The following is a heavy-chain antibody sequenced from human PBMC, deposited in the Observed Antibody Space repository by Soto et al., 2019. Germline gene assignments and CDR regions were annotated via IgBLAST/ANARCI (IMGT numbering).Heavy chain of an antibody. CDR1: GYTFTSYD. CDR3: AREPPYDFWSGPDAFDI. Sequence: ASVKVSCKASGYTFTSYDINWVRQATGQGLEWMGWMNPNSGNTGYAQKFQGRVTMTRNTSISTAYMELSSLRSEDTAVYYCAREPPYDFWSGPDAFDIWGQGTMVTVSS. CDR2: MNPNSGNT. D-gene: IGHD3-3*01. V-gene: IGHV1-8*01. J-gene: IGHJ3*02.